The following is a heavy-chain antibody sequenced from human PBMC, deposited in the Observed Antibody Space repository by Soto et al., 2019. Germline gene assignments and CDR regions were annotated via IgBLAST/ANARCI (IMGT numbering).Heavy chain of an antibody. V-gene: IGHV3-53*02. CDR1: GFSISSNY. D-gene: IGHD2-21*01. Sequence: ELQLVETGGGVIQTGWSRRLSFAASGFSISSNYIAWVRQPPGKGLEWVSTTFSGGNTGYASSVKGRCSSYRDNYKNTLYLQMDNLRVEDTAVYYCARKPPSAIQGWAFGMDVWGQGTTVSVSS. J-gene: IGHJ6*02. CDR3: ARKPPSAIQGWAFGMDV. CDR2: TFSGGNT.